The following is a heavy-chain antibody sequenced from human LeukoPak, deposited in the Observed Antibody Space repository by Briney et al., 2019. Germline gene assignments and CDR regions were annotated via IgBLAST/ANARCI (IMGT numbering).Heavy chain of an antibody. Sequence: SETLSLTCTVSGGSISSYYWSWIRQPPGKGLEWIGYIYHSGTTNYNPSLKSRVTISVDTSKSQFSLKLSSVTAADTAVYYCATGSWGDYGDYWGQGTLVTVSS. V-gene: IGHV4-59*08. D-gene: IGHD4-17*01. CDR3: ATGSWGDYGDY. CDR2: IYHSGTT. CDR1: GGSISSYY. J-gene: IGHJ4*02.